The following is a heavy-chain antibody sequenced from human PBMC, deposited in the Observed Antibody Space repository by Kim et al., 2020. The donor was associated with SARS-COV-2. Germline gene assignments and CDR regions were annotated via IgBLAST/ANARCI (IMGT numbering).Heavy chain of an antibody. CDR3: ARGRGYSYGPYYFDY. D-gene: IGHD5-18*01. Sequence: PSLKSRVTISVDTSKNQFSLKLSSVTAADTAVYYCARGRGYSYGPYYFDYWGQGTLVTVSS. V-gene: IGHV4-39*01. J-gene: IGHJ4*02.